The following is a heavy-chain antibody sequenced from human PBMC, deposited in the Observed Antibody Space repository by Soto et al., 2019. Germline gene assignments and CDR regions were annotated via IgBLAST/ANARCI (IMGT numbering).Heavy chain of an antibody. J-gene: IGHJ4*02. CDR2: INHSGSA. CDR3: ARGLITGSHYSGGWYYFDS. CDR1: GESFSGYI. V-gene: IGHV4-34*01. D-gene: IGHD6-19*01. Sequence: SETLSLTCAVYGESFSGYIWTWIRQTPGKGLQWIGQINHSGSAYYNPSLRSRVTISVHTSNSQFSLELSSVTAADTAVYYCARGLITGSHYSGGWYYFDSWGQGTQVTVSS.